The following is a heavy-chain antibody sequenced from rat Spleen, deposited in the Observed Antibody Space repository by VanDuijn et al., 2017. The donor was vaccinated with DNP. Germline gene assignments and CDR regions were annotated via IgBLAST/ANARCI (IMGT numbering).Heavy chain of an antibody. J-gene: IGHJ2*01. D-gene: IGHD4-1*01. Sequence: QVQLKESGPGLVQPSQTLSLACTVSGFSLTSYHVHWVRQPSGKGLEWMGVIWTGGSTEYNSALKARLSISRDTSKSQVFLKMNSLQTEDTATYYCARDQGNGDQTFDYWGQGVMVTVSS. CDR1: GFSLTSYH. V-gene: IGHV2-43*01. CDR3: ARDQGNGDQTFDY. CDR2: IWTGGST.